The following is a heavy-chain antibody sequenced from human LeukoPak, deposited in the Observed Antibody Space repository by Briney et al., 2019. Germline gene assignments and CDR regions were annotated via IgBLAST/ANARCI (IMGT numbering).Heavy chain of an antibody. CDR2: IYTSGST. CDR3: ARHRQHSYGYGIDY. Sequence: SETLSLTCTVSGASISSYYWTWIRQPAGKGLEWIGHIYTSGSTNYNPSLKSRVTISVDTSKNQFSLKLSSVTAADTAVYYCARHRQHSYGYGIDYWGQGTLVTVSS. D-gene: IGHD5-18*01. V-gene: IGHV4-4*07. CDR1: GASISSYY. J-gene: IGHJ4*02.